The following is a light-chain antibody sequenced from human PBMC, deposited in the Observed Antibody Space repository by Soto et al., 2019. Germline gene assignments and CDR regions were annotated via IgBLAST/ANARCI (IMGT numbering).Light chain of an antibody. J-gene: IGLJ2*01. CDR3: TSWTTSTTMI. V-gene: IGLV2-14*03. CDR2: DVN. Sequence: QSVLTQPASVSGSPGQSITISCTGTRSDIGAYNFVSWYQQHPGEVPKLILYDVNVRPSGVSNRFSGSKSGNTASLTISGLQADDEADYYCTSWTTSTTMIFGGGTQLTVL. CDR1: RSDIGAYNF.